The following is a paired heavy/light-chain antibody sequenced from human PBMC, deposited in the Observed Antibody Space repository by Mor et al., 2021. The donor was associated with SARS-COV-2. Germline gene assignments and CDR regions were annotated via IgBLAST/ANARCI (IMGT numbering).Light chain of an antibody. CDR2: AAS. CDR3: QKYNIAPLT. Sequence: DIQMTQSPSSLSASVGDRVTITCRASQGISNFLAWYQQKPGQVPKLLISAASTLQSGVPSRFSGSGSGTDFTLTISSLQPEDVATYFCQKYNIAPLTFGGGTKVQI. J-gene: IGKJ4*01. CDR1: QGISNF. V-gene: IGKV1-27*01.
Heavy chain of an antibody. CDR2: ITWKSGSI. D-gene: IGHD4-17*01. V-gene: IGHV3-9*01. CDR3: AKDVVAGDFWHFDL. Sequence: EVQLVESGGGLVQPGRSLRLSCVASGFKFDDYAMHWVRQVPGKGLEWVAGITWKSGSIDYVDSVKGRFTISRDNAKNSLYLEMNSLRTEDSALYYCAKDVVAGDFWHFDLWGRGTLVTVSS. J-gene: IGHJ2*01. CDR1: GFKFDDYA.